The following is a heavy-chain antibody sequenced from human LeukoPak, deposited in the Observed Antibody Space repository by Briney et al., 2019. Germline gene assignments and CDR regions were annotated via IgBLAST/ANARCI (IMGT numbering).Heavy chain of an antibody. CDR1: GYSISSGYY. D-gene: IGHD2-2*01. CDR3: ARPVVPYYFDY. V-gene: IGHV4-38-2*01. Sequence: PSETLSLTCAVSGYSISSGYYWGWIRQPPGKGLEWIGSMYHSGSTYYNPSLKSRVTISVDTSKNQFSLKLSSVTAADTAVYYCARPVVPYYFDYWGQGTLVTVPS. CDR2: MYHSGST. J-gene: IGHJ4*02.